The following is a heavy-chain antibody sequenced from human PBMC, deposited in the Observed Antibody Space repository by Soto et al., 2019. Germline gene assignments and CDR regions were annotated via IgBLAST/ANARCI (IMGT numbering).Heavy chain of an antibody. J-gene: IGHJ6*02. CDR3: ARGATYYYGSGSYWV. CDR2: IYYSGST. D-gene: IGHD3-10*01. Sequence: PSETLSLTCTVSGGSISSYYWSWIRQPPGKGLEWIGYIYYSGSTNYNPSLKSRVTISVDTSKNQFSLKLSSVTAADTVVYYCARGATYYYGSGSYWVWGQGTTVTVSS. CDR1: GGSISSYY. V-gene: IGHV4-59*01.